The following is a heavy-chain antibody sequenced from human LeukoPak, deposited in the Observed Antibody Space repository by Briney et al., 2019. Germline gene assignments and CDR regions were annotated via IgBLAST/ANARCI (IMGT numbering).Heavy chain of an antibody. J-gene: IGHJ4*02. V-gene: IGHV1-2*02. CDR1: GYTFTGYY. Sequence: ASVKVSXKASGYTFTGYYMHWVRQAPGQGLEWMGWINPNSGGTNYAQKFQGRVTMTRDTSISTAYMELSRLTSDDTAVYYCARKYTSSSGIDYWGQGTLVTVSS. CDR2: INPNSGGT. CDR3: ARKYTSSSGIDY. D-gene: IGHD6-6*01.